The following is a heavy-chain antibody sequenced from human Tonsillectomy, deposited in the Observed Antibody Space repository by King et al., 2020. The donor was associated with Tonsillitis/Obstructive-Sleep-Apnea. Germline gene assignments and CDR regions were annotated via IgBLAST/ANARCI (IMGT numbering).Heavy chain of an antibody. CDR3: AKSYYDDSSGYSGGAFDI. CDR1: GFTFSSYA. Sequence: VQLVESGGGLVQPGGSLRLSCAASGFTFSSYAMSWVRQAPGKGLEWVSTISGSGGSTYYADSVKGRFTISRDNSKNTLYLQMNSLRAEDTAVYYCAKSYYDDSSGYSGGAFDIWGRGTLVTVSS. D-gene: IGHD3-22*01. CDR2: ISGSGGST. J-gene: IGHJ3*02. V-gene: IGHV3-23*04.